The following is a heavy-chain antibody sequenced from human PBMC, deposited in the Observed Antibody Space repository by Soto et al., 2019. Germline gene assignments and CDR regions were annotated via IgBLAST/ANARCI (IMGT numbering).Heavy chain of an antibody. CDR3: ASAMFSSIAARPKDDY. CDR1: GFTFSSYS. D-gene: IGHD6-6*01. V-gene: IGHV3-21*01. Sequence: GGSLRLSCAASGFTFSSYSMNWVRQAPGKGLEWVSSISSSSSYIYYADSVKGRFTISRDNAKNSLYLQMNSLRAEDTAVYYCASAMFSSIAARPKDDYWGQGTLVTVSS. CDR2: ISSSSSYI. J-gene: IGHJ4*02.